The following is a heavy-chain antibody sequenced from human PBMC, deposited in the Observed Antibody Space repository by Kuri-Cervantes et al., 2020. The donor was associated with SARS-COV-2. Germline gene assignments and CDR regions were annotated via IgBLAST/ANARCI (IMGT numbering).Heavy chain of an antibody. V-gene: IGHV3-33*01. Sequence: GESLKISCAASGFTFSSYGMHWVRQAPGKGLEWVAVIWYDGSNKYYADSVKGRFTISRDNSKNTLYLQMNTLKAADTAMYYCARVLGGSNFGALDVWGQGTTVTVSS. J-gene: IGHJ6*02. CDR3: ARVLGGSNFGALDV. D-gene: IGHD3-16*01. CDR1: GFTFSSYG. CDR2: IWYDGSNK.